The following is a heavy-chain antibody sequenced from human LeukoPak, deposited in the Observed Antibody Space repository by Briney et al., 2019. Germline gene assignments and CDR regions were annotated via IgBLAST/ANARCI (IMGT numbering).Heavy chain of an antibody. J-gene: IGHJ5*02. CDR2: INYSGST. Sequence: SQTLSLTCTVSGGSISSDNYQWSWIRQPPGKGLEWIGYINYSGSTYYNPSLKSRVTISVDTSKNHFSLRLSSVTAADTAVYYCARYGSGSTWFDLWGQGTLVTVSS. D-gene: IGHD3-10*01. CDR3: ARYGSGSTWFDL. V-gene: IGHV4-30-4*01. CDR1: GGSISSDNYQ.